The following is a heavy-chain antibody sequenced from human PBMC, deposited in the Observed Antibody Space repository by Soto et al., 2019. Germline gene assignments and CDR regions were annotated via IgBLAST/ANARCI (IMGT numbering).Heavy chain of an antibody. CDR3: ARVRPPSGVNFDY. CDR2: IYSGGST. J-gene: IGHJ4*02. CDR1: GFTVSSNY. V-gene: IGHV3-66*01. Sequence: GGSLRLSCAASGFTVSSNYMSWVRQAPGKGLEWVSVIYSGGSTYYADSVKGRFTISRDNSKNTLYLQMNSLRAEDTAVYYCARVRPPSGVNFDYWGQGTLVTVSS. D-gene: IGHD3-3*01.